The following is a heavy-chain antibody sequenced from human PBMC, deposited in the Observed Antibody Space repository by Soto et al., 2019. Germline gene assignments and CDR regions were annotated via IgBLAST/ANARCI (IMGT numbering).Heavy chain of an antibody. CDR2: ISAYNGNT. J-gene: IGHJ4*02. D-gene: IGHD2-21*01. CDR1: GYTFTSYG. V-gene: IGHV1-18*01. Sequence: ASVKVSCKASGYTFTSYGISWVRQAPGQGLEWMGWISAYNGNTNYAQKLQGRVTMPTDTSTSTAYMELRSLRSDDTAVYYCARDGSYCGGDCYQDYWRQGTLVTVSS. CDR3: ARDGSYCGGDCYQDY.